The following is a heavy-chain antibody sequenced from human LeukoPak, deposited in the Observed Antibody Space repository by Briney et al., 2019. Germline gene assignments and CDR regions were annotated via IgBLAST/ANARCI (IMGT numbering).Heavy chain of an antibody. V-gene: IGHV4-61*08. J-gene: IGHJ3*02. CDR1: GGSISSGGYY. D-gene: IGHD6-13*01. CDR2: IYYSGST. Sequence: PSQTLSLTCAVSGGSISSGGYYWSWIRQPPGKGLEWIGYIYYSGSTNYNPSLKSRVTISVDTSKNQFSLKLSSVTAADTAVYYCASYSSSWYDAFDIWGQGTMVTVSS. CDR3: ASYSSSWYDAFDI.